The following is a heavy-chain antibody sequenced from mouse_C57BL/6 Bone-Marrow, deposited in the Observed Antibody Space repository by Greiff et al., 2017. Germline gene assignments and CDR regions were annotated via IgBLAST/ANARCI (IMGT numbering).Heavy chain of an antibody. CDR2: IDPEIGDT. CDR1: GFNIKDDY. D-gene: IGHD2-3*01. CDR3: SSFDGNYFDF. Sequence: EVQLQQSGAELVRPGASVKLSCTASGFNIKDDYIHWVKQRPEQGLEWIGWIDPEIGDTEYASKFQGKATITSDTSSNTAYLQLSSLTSEDTAVDYCSSFDGNYFDFGGQGTPLTVAS. V-gene: IGHV14-4*01. J-gene: IGHJ2*01.